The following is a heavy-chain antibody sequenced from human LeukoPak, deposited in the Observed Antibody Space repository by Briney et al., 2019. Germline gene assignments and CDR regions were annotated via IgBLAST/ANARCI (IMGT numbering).Heavy chain of an antibody. J-gene: IGHJ3*02. D-gene: IGHD3-3*01. CDR1: GGTFSSYA. CDR2: IIPILGIA. CDR3: TRLITIFGVVISGAFDI. V-gene: IGHV1-69*04. Sequence: KVSCKASGGTFSSYAISWVRQSPGQGLEWMGRIIPILGIANYAQKFQGRVTITADESTSTAYMELSSLRSEDTAVYYCTRLITIFGVVISGAFDIWGQGTMVTVSS.